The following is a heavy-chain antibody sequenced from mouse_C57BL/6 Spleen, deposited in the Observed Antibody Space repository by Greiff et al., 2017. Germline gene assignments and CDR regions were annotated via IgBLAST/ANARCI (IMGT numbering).Heavy chain of an antibody. D-gene: IGHD1-1*02. Sequence: EVNVVESGGGLVKPGGSLKLSCAASGFTFSSYAMSWVRQTPEKRLEWVATISDGGSYTYYPDNVKGRFTISRDNAKNNLYLQMSHLKSEDTAMYYCARDNYDCYAMDYWGQGTSVTVSS. J-gene: IGHJ4*01. CDR1: GFTFSSYA. CDR3: ARDNYDCYAMDY. V-gene: IGHV5-4*01. CDR2: ISDGGSYT.